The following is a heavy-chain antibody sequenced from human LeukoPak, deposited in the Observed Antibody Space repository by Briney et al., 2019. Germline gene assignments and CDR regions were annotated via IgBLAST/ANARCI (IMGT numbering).Heavy chain of an antibody. CDR2: ISAYNGNT. CDR1: GYTFTSYG. CDR3: ARLKGVVPAASPRSFDY. Sequence: ASVNVSCKASGYTFTSYGISWVRQAPGQGLEWMGWISAYNGNTNYAQKLQGRVTMTTDTSTSTAYMELRSLRSDDTAVYYCARLKGVVPAASPRSFDYWGQGTLVTVSS. V-gene: IGHV1-18*01. J-gene: IGHJ4*02. D-gene: IGHD2-2*01.